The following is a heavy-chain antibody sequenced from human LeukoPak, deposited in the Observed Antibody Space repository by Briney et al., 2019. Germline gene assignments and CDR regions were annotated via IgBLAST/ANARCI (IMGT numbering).Heavy chain of an antibody. V-gene: IGHV4-59*01. J-gene: IGHJ4*02. D-gene: IGHD6-19*01. CDR3: ARVAVAGISRYFDY. CDR1: GGSISSYY. Sequence: SETLSLTCTVSGGSISSYYWSWIRQPPGKGLEWIGYIYYSGSTNYNPSLKSRVTISVDTSKNQFSLKLSSVTAADTAVYYCARVAVAGISRYFDYWGQGTLVTVSS. CDR2: IYYSGST.